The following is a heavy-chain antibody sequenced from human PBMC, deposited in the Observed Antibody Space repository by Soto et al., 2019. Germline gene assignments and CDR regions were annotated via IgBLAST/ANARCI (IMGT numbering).Heavy chain of an antibody. CDR3: ARGGGVYYFDY. V-gene: IGHV4-59*01. CDR1: GGSISSSS. J-gene: IGHJ4*02. Sequence: SETLSLTCTVSGGSISSSSWSWIRQPPGKGLEWIGFIYYSGSTDYNPSLKSRVTISVDTSKSQFSLKLSSVTAADTAVYYCARGGGVYYFDYWGQGTLVTVSS. CDR2: IYYSGST. D-gene: IGHD2-8*02.